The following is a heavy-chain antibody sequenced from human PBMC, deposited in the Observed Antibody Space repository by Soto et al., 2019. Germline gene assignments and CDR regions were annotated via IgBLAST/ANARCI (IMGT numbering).Heavy chain of an antibody. Sequence: EVQLVESGGGLVKPGESLRLSCTASGFTFNYAWMSWVRQAPGKGLEWVARIRTKTDDEATDYAAPVKGRFSVSRDYSKNTVHLQMNSLKTEDTAVYYCAKGAPTGTFFDYWGQGILVTVSS. V-gene: IGHV3-15*01. CDR3: AKGAPTGTFFDY. D-gene: IGHD3-10*01. CDR2: IRTKTDDEAT. CDR1: GFTFNYAW. J-gene: IGHJ4*02.